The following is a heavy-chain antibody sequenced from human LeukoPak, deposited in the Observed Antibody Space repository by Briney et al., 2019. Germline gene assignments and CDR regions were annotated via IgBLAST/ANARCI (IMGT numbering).Heavy chain of an antibody. J-gene: IGHJ6*02. CDR2: IYPTSGGT. V-gene: IGHV1-2*02. CDR1: GYIFTSYF. D-gene: IGHD1-26*01. Sequence: ASVKVSCKASGYIFTSYFMHWVRQAPGQGLEWMGWIYPTSGGTNYAQKFQGRVTMTRDTSISTAYMELSSLRSDDTAVYYCARASGGGSYSDGMDVWGQGTTVTVSS. CDR3: ARASGGGSYSDGMDV.